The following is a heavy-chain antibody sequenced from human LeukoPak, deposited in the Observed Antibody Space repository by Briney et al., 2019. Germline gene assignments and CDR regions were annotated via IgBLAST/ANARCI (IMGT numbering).Heavy chain of an antibody. V-gene: IGHV1-69*04. Sequence: SVKVSCKASGGTFCSYAISWVRQAPGQGLEWMGRIIPILGIANYAQKFQGRVTITADKSTSTAYMELSSLRSEDTAVYYCARARYSLAAADPYYYYYGMDVWGQGTTVTVSS. CDR1: GGTFCSYA. D-gene: IGHD6-13*01. CDR3: ARARYSLAAADPYYYYYGMDV. J-gene: IGHJ6*02. CDR2: IIPILGIA.